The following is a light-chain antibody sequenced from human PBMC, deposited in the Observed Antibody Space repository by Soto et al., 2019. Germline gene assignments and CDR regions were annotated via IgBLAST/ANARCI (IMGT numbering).Light chain of an antibody. J-gene: IGKJ1*01. CDR2: GAS. Sequence: EVVLTQSPGTLPLSPGERATLSCRASQSVGSSHLAWYQQKPGQAPRLLIYGASSRATGIPDRFSGSGSGTDFTLTISRLEPEDFAVYYCQQYGSSGTFGQGTKADIK. CDR1: QSVGSSH. V-gene: IGKV3-20*01. CDR3: QQYGSSGT.